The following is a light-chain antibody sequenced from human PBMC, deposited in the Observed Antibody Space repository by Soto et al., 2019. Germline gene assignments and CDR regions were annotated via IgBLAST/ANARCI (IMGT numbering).Light chain of an antibody. V-gene: IGKV2D-29*01. CDR2: EVS. Sequence: DIVMTQTPLSLSVTPGQPASISCKSSQSLLHSNGKTFLFWHLQKPGQPPQVLIYEVSNRLSGVPERFSGSGSGTDFTLKISRVEAEDVGVYYCMQSVQLPPTFGQGTRLDIK. CDR3: MQSVQLPPT. CDR1: QSLLHSNGKTF. J-gene: IGKJ5*01.